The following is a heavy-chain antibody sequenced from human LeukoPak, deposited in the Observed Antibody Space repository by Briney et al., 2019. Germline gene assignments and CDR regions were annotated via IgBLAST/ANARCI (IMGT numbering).Heavy chain of an antibody. D-gene: IGHD6-6*01. J-gene: IGHJ4*02. V-gene: IGHV1-24*01. CDR1: GYTLTELS. CDR2: FDPEDGET. CDR3: ATVDPEYSSSPPFDY. Sequence: ASVKVSCKVSGYTLTELSMHWLRQAPGKGLEWMGGFDPEDGETIYAQKFQGRVTMTEDTSTDTAYMELSSLRSEDTAVYYCATVDPEYSSSPPFDYWGQGTLVTVSS.